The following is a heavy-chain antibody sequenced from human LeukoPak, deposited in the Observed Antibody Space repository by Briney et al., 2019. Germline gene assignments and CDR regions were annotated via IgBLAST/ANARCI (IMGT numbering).Heavy chain of an antibody. CDR2: IIPIFGTA. J-gene: IGHJ5*02. Sequence: ASVKVSCKASGGTFNSYAISWVRQAPGQGLEWMGGIIPIFGTANYAQKFQGRVTITADESTSTAYMELSSLRSEDTAVYYCARDGLKFGELLSGWNWFDPWGQGTLVTVSS. V-gene: IGHV1-69*13. CDR3: ARDGLKFGELLSGWNWFDP. CDR1: GGTFNSYA. D-gene: IGHD3-10*01.